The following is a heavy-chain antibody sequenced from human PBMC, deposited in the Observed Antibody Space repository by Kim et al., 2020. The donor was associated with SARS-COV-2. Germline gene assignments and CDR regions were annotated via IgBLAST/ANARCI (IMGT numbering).Heavy chain of an antibody. Sequence: DSVKGRITISRDNSKNSLYLQMNSLRTEDTALYYCAKDDGSNYYYYGMDVWGQGTTVTVSS. J-gene: IGHJ6*02. CDR3: AKDDGSNYYYYGMDV. D-gene: IGHD4-4*01. V-gene: IGHV3-43*01.